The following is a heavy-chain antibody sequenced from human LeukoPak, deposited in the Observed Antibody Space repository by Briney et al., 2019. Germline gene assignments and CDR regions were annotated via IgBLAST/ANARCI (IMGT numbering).Heavy chain of an antibody. CDR3: STGSGHAFDI. V-gene: IGHV3-74*01. J-gene: IGHJ3*02. D-gene: IGHD3-10*01. CDR1: GFTFSSYW. CDR2: INSDGSST. Sequence: GGSLRLSCAASGFTFSSYWMHWVRQLPGKGLVWVSRINSDGSSTSYADSVKGRFTISRDNAKNTLYVQMNRLRAEDTAVYYCSTGSGHAFDIWGRGTMVTASS.